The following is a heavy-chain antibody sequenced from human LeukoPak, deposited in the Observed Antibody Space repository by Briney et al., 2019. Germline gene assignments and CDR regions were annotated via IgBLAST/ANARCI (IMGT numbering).Heavy chain of an antibody. CDR1: TGSISSGDYY. CDR2: IYYSGST. V-gene: IGHV4-30-4*08. J-gene: IGHJ4*02. Sequence: PSETLSLTCTVSTGSISSGDYYWSWIRQPPGKGLEWFGYIYYSGSTYYNPSLKSRVTISVDTSKNQFSLKLSSVTAADTAVYYCARGGVYYDFWSGYYTGYFDYWGQGTLVTVSS. D-gene: IGHD3-3*01. CDR3: ARGGVYYDFWSGYYTGYFDY.